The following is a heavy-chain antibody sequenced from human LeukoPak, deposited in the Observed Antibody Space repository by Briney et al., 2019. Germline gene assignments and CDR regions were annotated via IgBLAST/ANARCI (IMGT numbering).Heavy chain of an antibody. D-gene: IGHD2-2*01. J-gene: IGHJ5*02. CDR3: TTDPIVVVPAAKRGFDP. Sequence: GGSLRLSCAASGFTVSSNYMSWVRQAPGKGLEWVGRIKSKTDGGTTDYAAPVKGRFTISRDDSKNTLYLQMNSLKTEDTAVYYCTTDPIVVVPAAKRGFDPWGQGTLVTVSS. CDR2: IKSKTDGGTT. CDR1: GFTVSSNY. V-gene: IGHV3-15*01.